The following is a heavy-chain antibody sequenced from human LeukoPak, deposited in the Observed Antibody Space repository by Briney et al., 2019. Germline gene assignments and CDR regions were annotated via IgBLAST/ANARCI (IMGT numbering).Heavy chain of an antibody. CDR1: GGPFSGYY. J-gene: IGHJ4*02. CDR3: ARDYYG. Sequence: SETLSLTCAVYGGPFSGYYWSWIRQPPGKGLEWIGEINHSGSTNYNPSLKSRVTISVDTSKNQFSLKLSSVTAADTAVYYCARDYYGWGQGTLVTVSS. D-gene: IGHD3-10*01. CDR2: INHSGST. V-gene: IGHV4-34*01.